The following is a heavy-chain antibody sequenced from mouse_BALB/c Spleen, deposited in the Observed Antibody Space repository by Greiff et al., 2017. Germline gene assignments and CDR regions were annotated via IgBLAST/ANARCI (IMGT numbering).Heavy chain of an antibody. V-gene: IGHV5-12-2*01. D-gene: IGHD1-1*01. CDR3: ASYYGSSYAWFAD. CDR1: GFTFSSYT. J-gene: IGHJ3*01. Sequence: EVQGVESGGGLVQPGGSLKLSCAASGFTFSSYTMSWVRQTPEKRLEWVAYISNGGGSTYYPDTVTGRFTISRDNAKNTLYLQMSSLKSEDTAMYYCASYYGSSYAWFADWGQGTLVTVSA. CDR2: ISNGGGST.